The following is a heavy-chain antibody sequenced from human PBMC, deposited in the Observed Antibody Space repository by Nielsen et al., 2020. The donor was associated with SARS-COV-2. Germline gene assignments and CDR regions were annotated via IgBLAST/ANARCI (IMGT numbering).Heavy chain of an antibody. CDR1: GGSISSGDYY. J-gene: IGHJ4*02. Sequence: SETLSLTCTVSGGSISSGDYYWSWIRQPPGKGLEWIGYIYYSGSTYYNPSLKSRVTISVDTSKNQFSLKLSSVTAADTALYYCARGGGNSDMDYWGREPWSPSPQ. V-gene: IGHV4-30-4*01. CDR2: IYYSGST. CDR3: ARGGGNSDMDY. D-gene: IGHD4-23*01.